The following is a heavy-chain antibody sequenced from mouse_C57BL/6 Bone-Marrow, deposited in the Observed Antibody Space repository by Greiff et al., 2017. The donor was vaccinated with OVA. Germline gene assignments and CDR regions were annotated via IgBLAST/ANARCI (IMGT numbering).Heavy chain of an antibody. CDR2: IDPSDSYT. D-gene: IGHD1-1*01. CDR1: GYTFTSYW. Sequence: QVQLQQSGAELVKPGASVKLSCKASGYTFTSYWMQWVKQRPGQGLEWIGEIDPSDSYTNYNQKFKGKATLTVDTSSSTAYMQLSSLTSEDSAVYYCARYGYAMDYWGQGTSVTVSS. CDR3: ARYGYAMDY. J-gene: IGHJ4*01. V-gene: IGHV1-50*01.